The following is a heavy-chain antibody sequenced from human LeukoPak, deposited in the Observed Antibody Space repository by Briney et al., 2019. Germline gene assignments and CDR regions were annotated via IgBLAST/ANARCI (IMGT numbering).Heavy chain of an antibody. CDR3: ASFSYYYGSGSHRRGFDP. V-gene: IGHV4-59*01. CDR1: GGSISSYY. Sequence: SETLSLTCTVSGGSISSYYWSWIRQPPGKGLEWIGYIYYSGSTNYNPSLKSRVTISVDTSKNQFSLKLSSVTAADTAVYYCASFSYYYGSGSHRRGFDPWGQGTLVTVSS. D-gene: IGHD3-10*01. CDR2: IYYSGST. J-gene: IGHJ5*02.